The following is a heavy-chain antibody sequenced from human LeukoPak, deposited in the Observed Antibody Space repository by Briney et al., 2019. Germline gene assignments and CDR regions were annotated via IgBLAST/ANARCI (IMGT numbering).Heavy chain of an antibody. D-gene: IGHD1-26*01. Sequence: GGSLRLSCAASGFTFSSYAMHWVRQAPGKGLEWVAVISYDGSNKYYADSVKGRFTISRDNSKNTLYLQMNSLRAEDTAVYYCARNPGVGASYYYYYYMDVWGKGTTVTVSS. V-gene: IGHV3-30-3*01. CDR1: GFTFSSYA. CDR3: ARNPGVGASYYYYYYMDV. CDR2: ISYDGSNK. J-gene: IGHJ6*03.